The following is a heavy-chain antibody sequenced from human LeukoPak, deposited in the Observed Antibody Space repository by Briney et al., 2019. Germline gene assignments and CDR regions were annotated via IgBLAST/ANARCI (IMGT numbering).Heavy chain of an antibody. CDR2: ISSSSSTI. D-gene: IGHD3-10*01. J-gene: IGHJ3*02. V-gene: IGHV3-48*04. Sequence: GGSLRLSCAASGFTFSSYSMNWVRQAPGKGLEWVSYISSSSSTIYYADSVKGRFTISRDNAKNSLYLPMNSLRAEDTAVYYCAREVTMVRGVRGPDAFDIWGQGTMVTVSS. CDR1: GFTFSSYS. CDR3: AREVTMVRGVRGPDAFDI.